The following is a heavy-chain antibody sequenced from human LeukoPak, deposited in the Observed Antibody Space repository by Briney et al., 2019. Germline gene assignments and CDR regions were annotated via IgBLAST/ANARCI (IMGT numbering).Heavy chain of an antibody. CDR3: VSFYETY. CDR2: INSDGSWT. CDR1: GNYW. V-gene: IGHV3-74*01. J-gene: IGHJ4*02. Sequence: GGSLRLSCAASGNYWMHWVRQAPGKGLVWVSHINSDGSWTSYADSVKGRFTISKDNAKNTVYLQMNSLRAEDTAVYYCVSFYETYWGRGTLDTVSS. D-gene: IGHD2/OR15-2a*01.